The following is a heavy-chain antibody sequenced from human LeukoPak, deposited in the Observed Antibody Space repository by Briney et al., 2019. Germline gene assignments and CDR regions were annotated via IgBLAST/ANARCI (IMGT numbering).Heavy chain of an antibody. J-gene: IGHJ3*02. CDR2: ISSSSSYI. CDR3: ASLSWYFAFDI. D-gene: IGHD6-13*01. CDR1: GFTFSSYS. Sequence: GGSLRLSCTASGFTFSSYSMNWVRQAPGKGLEWVSSISSSSSYIYYADSVKGRFTISRDNAKNSLYLQMNSPRAEDTAVYYCASLSWYFAFDIWGQGTMVTVSS. V-gene: IGHV3-21*01.